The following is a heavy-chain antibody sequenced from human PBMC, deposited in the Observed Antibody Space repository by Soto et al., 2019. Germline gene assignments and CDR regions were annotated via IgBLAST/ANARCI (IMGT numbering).Heavy chain of an antibody. CDR2: ISGSGGST. CDR1: GFTFSSYA. Sequence: EVQLLESGGGLVQPGGSLRLSCAASGFTFSSYAMSWVRQAPGKGLEWVSAISGSGGSTYYADSVKGRFTISRDNSKITLYLQMNSLRAEDTAVYYCAKQMIFGVVKASFDYWGQGTLVTVSS. CDR3: AKQMIFGVVKASFDY. V-gene: IGHV3-23*01. J-gene: IGHJ4*02. D-gene: IGHD3-3*01.